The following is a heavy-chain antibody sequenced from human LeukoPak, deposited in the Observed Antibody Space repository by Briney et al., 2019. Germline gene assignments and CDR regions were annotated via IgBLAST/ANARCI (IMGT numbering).Heavy chain of an antibody. V-gene: IGHV7-4-1*02. CDR3: AKQGPGHCGSTSCYGVDY. J-gene: IGHJ4*02. CDR1: GYTFTSHA. D-gene: IGHD2-2*01. Sequence: GASVKVSFKASGYTFTSHAMNWVRQAPGQGLEWMGWINTNNGDPTYAQGFTGRFVFSLDTSVSTAYLQISSLKAEDTAVYFCAKQGPGHCGSTSCYGVDYWGQGTLVTVSS. CDR2: INTNNGDP.